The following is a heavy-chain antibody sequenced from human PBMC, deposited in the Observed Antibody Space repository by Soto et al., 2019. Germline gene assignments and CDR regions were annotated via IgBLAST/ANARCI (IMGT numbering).Heavy chain of an antibody. J-gene: IGHJ5*02. CDR2: ISYDGSNK. D-gene: IGHD3-3*01. V-gene: IGHV3-30*03. CDR1: GFTFSSYG. Sequence: GGSLRLSCAASGFTFSSYGMHWVRQAPGKGLEWVAVISYDGSNKYYADSVKGRFTISRDNSKNTLYLQMNSLRAEDTAVYYCARVRIGTYYDLFDPWGQGTLVTVSS. CDR3: ARVRIGTYYDLFDP.